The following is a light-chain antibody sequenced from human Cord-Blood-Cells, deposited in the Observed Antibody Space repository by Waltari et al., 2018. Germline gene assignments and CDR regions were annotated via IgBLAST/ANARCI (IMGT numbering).Light chain of an antibody. Sequence: AIRMTQSPSTFSASPGARVTTTCRASQGISSYLACYQQKPGKAPKLLIYAASTLQSGVPSRFSGSGSVTDFTLTISCLQSEDFATYYCQQYYSYPLTFGGGTKVEIK. J-gene: IGKJ4*01. CDR2: AAS. V-gene: IGKV1-8*01. CDR1: QGISSY. CDR3: QQYYSYPLT.